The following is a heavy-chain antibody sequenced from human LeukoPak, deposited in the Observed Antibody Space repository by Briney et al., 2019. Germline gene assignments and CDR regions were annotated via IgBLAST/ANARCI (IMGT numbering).Heavy chain of an antibody. J-gene: IGHJ4*02. Sequence: GGSLRLSCAASEFSVGSNYMTWVRQAPGKGLEWVSLIYSGGSTYYADSVKGRFTISRDNAKNSLYLQMNSLRAEDTAVYYCARVDCSGGSCYSGSYYWGQGTLVTVSS. CDR3: ARVDCSGGSCYSGSYY. D-gene: IGHD2-15*01. CDR1: EFSVGSNY. CDR2: IYSGGST. V-gene: IGHV3-66*01.